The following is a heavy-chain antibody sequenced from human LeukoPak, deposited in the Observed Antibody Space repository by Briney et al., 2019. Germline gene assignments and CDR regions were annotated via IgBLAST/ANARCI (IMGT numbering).Heavy chain of an antibody. CDR1: GFTFSDYY. V-gene: IGHV3-11*05. Sequence: GGSLRLSCAASGFTFSDYYMSWIRQAPGKGLEWVSYISSSRSDTKYAGSVKGRFTISRDNAKNSLYLQMNSLRAEDTAVYYCARDRLWEVGATPYFAYWGQGTLVTVSS. J-gene: IGHJ4*02. CDR3: ARDRLWEVGATPYFAY. CDR2: ISSSRSDT. D-gene: IGHD1-26*01.